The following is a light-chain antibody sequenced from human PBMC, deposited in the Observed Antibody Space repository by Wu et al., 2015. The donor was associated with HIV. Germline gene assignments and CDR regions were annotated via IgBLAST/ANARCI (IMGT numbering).Light chain of an antibody. CDR1: QSVNTY. J-gene: IGKJ1*01. Sequence: EIVLTQSPATLSLSPGERATPSCGASQSVNTYLAWYQQKPGQAPRLLIYDASSRATGIPARFSGSGSGTDFTLTITNLEPEDFAVYYCQHRSNWPTFGQGTKVEIQ. V-gene: IGKV3-11*01. CDR2: DAS. CDR3: QHRSNWPT.